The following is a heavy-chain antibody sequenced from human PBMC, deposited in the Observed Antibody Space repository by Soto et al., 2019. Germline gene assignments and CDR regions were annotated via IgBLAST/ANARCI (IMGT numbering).Heavy chain of an antibody. J-gene: IGHJ6*03. CDR3: VRDLGRYFRSGYMDL. CDR2: INEDSTYI. CDR1: GFAFNTYS. Sequence: EVQLAESGGGLVKPGGSLRLSCTASGFAFNTYSMNWVRQAPGKGLEWVSSINEDSTYIYYADSLRGRITISRDNAKDSLFLQMNSLRPDDTAVYYCVRDLGRYFRSGYMDLWGDGATVTVSS. V-gene: IGHV3-21*02. D-gene: IGHD3-9*01.